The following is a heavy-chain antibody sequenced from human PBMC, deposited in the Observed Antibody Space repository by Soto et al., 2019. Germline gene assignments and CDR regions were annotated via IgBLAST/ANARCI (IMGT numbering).Heavy chain of an antibody. D-gene: IGHD2-15*01. CDR1: GFTFSIYA. J-gene: IGHJ6*02. CDR2: ISGGGGTT. Sequence: EVQLLESGGGLVQPGGSLRLSCAASGFTFSIYAMSWVRQAPGKGLEWVSVISGGGGTTYYADSVKGRFTISRDNSKNPLYLQMNSLRAEDKAVDHCARDRSGALYYYDMDVGGQGTTVTVSS. CDR3: ARDRSGALYYYDMDV. V-gene: IGHV3-23*01.